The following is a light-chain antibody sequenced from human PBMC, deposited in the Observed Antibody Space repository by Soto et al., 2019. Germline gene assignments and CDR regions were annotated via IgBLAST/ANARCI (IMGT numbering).Light chain of an antibody. CDR1: SSNIGAGYD. CDR2: DNP. Sequence: QSVLTQPPSVSGAPGPRVTISCTGSSSNIGAGYDVHWYQQLPGRAPKLIIYDNPNRHSGVPDRVSGSTSGTSASLAITGRQAEEEADYYCLSFDSSLSVVFGGGTKLTVL. V-gene: IGLV1-40*01. J-gene: IGLJ2*01. CDR3: LSFDSSLSVV.